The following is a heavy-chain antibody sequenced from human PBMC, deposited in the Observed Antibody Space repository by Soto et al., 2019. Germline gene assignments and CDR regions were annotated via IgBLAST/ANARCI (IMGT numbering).Heavy chain of an antibody. D-gene: IGHD3-9*01. V-gene: IGHV3-74*01. CDR2: ISSDGSTT. Sequence: EVQLVESGGDLVQSGGSLGLSCAASGFSFRSYWMHWVRQAPGKGLVWVAGISSDGSTTTYADSASGRFIISRDNDANILCLQMSSLRAEDTAVYYCAREYYGVLTGYYNDFWGQGPLVTVSS. CDR3: AREYYGVLTGYYNDF. CDR1: GFSFRSYW. J-gene: IGHJ4*02.